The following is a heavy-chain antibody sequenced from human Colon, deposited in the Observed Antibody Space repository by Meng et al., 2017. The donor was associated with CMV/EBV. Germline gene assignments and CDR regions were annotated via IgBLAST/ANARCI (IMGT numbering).Heavy chain of an antibody. Sequence: GESLKISCAASGFTFSDYYMSWIRQAPGKGLEWASYISSSGSTIYYADSVKGRFTISRDNAKNSLYLQMNSLRAEDTAVYYCARDQGSLTYYYGSGRLDYWGQGTLVTVSS. CDR3: ARDQGSLTYYYGSGRLDY. J-gene: IGHJ4*02. CDR1: GFTFSDYY. V-gene: IGHV3-11*01. D-gene: IGHD3-10*01. CDR2: ISSSGSTI.